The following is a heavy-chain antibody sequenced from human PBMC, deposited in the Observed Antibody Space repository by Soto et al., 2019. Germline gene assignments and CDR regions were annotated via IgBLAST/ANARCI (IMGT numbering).Heavy chain of an antibody. CDR2: ISGGGGTT. Sequence: EVQLFESGGGVAQPGGSLRLSCAASGFTFSSYAMSWVRQAPGKGLEWVSAISGGGGTTYYADSVKGRCTISRDNSKNTLYLEVNSLRAEDTAVYYCANAPERHITLAVVTHWLDYWGQGTLVTVSS. J-gene: IGHJ4*02. D-gene: IGHD3-22*01. CDR1: GFTFSSYA. CDR3: ANAPERHITLAVVTHWLDY. V-gene: IGHV3-23*01.